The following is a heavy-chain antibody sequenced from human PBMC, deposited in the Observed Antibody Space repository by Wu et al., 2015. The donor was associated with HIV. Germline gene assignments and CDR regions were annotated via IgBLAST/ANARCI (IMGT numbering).Heavy chain of an antibody. Sequence: QVQLVQSGAEVRKPGASLKVSCKASGYNFSNYDINWVRQAIGQGLEWMGWMNPKSGDTGYAQKFKGRITLTRNTSINTAYMELSSLRSEDTAIYYCARTDYYESSVYSNWFDPWGQGTLVTVSS. J-gene: IGHJ5*02. V-gene: IGHV1-8*01. D-gene: IGHD3-22*01. CDR2: MNPKSGDT. CDR3: ARTDYYESSVYSNWFDP. CDR1: GYNFSNYD.